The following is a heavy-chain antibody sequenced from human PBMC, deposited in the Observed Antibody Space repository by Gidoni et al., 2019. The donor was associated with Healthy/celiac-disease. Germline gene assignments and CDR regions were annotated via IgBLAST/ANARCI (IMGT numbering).Heavy chain of an antibody. V-gene: IGHV3-15*07. CDR2: IKSKTDGGTT. Sequence: SNAWMNWVRQAPGKGLEWVVRIKSKTDGGTTDYAAPVKGRFTISRDDSKNTLYLQMNSLKTEDTAVYYCTTDLYDFWSGYYDFDYWGQGTLVTVSS. D-gene: IGHD3-3*01. CDR3: TTDLYDFWSGYYDFDY. J-gene: IGHJ4*02. CDR1: SNAW.